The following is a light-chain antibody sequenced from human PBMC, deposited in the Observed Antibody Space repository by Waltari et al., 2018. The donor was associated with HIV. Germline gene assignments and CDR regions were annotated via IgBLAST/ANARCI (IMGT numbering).Light chain of an antibody. CDR3: QQYRYWPPFT. CDR1: QSVNND. V-gene: IGKV3-15*01. CDR2: AAS. Sequence: EIVLTQSPAPLSVSPGERANLSCRASQSVNNDLAWYQQKPGQAPRLLIYAASTRATGIPARYSGSGSGTEFTLTISSLQSEDCAVYYCQQYRYWPPFTFGGGTKVDIK. J-gene: IGKJ4*01.